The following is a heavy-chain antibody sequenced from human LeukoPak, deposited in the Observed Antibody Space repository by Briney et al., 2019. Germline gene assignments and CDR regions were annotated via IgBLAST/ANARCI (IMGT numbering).Heavy chain of an antibody. D-gene: IGHD6-6*01. V-gene: IGHV3-7*01. Sequence: GGSLRLSCAASGFTFRSYWVTWVRQAPGKGLEWVASINQDGSEHYYVDSVKGRSTISRDNAKNSLHLQMNGLRAEDTAVYYCARSIVLAGISGRWGQGTLVTVSS. CDR3: ARSIVLAGISGR. CDR1: GFTFRSYW. CDR2: INQDGSEH. J-gene: IGHJ4*02.